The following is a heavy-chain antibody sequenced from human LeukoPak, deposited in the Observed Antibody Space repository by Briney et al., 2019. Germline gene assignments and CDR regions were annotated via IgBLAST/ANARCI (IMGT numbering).Heavy chain of an antibody. J-gene: IGHJ6*02. CDR1: GFTFTNYA. CDR3: ARDNKHSRLLAVAGTQVGYYYGMDV. Sequence: PGGSLRLSCAASGFTFTNYAMHWVRQAPGKGLEWVAVISYDGNNKYYADSVKGRFTISRDNSKNTLYLQMNSLRPEDTAVYYCARDNKHSRLLAVAGTQVGYYYGMDVWGQGTTVIVSS. D-gene: IGHD6-19*01. CDR2: ISYDGNNK. V-gene: IGHV3-30-3*01.